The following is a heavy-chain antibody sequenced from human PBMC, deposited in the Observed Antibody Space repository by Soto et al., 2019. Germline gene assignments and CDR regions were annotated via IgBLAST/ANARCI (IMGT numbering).Heavy chain of an antibody. J-gene: IGHJ5*02. D-gene: IGHD3-3*01. Sequence: ASVKVSCKASGYSFSTYDISWLRQAPGQGPEWMGRISPKNGNTNYAQNFQDRVTMTADTSSSTAYMELRGLRSDDTAKYYCATSYDSGFDPWGQGTLVTVSS. V-gene: IGHV1-18*04. CDR1: GYSFSTYD. CDR2: ISPKNGNT. CDR3: ATSYDSGFDP.